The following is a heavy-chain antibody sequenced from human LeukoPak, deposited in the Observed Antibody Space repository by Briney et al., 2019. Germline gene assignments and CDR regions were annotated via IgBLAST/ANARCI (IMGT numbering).Heavy chain of an antibody. J-gene: IGHJ4*02. CDR2: IKQDVSEN. V-gene: IGHV3-7*01. D-gene: IGHD6-19*01. CDR3: ARDGYSSGWYPFDY. CDR1: GFTLSSYC. Sequence: PGGSLRLSCAATGFTLSSYCMSWIRQDPGKGLDWVAKIKQDVSENYYVDSVQGRFTISRDNSKKSLYLQMNILRAEDTAVYYCARDGYSSGWYPFDYWGQGTLVTVS.